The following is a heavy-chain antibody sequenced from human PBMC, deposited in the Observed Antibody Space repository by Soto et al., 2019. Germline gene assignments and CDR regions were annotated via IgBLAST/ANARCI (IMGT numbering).Heavy chain of an antibody. Sequence: GGSLRLSYAASGFTFSSYWMHWVRQAPGKGLVWVSRINSDGSSTSYADSVKGRFTISRDNAKNTLYLQMNSLRAEDTAVYYCARDSQQWLAVDYWGQGTLVTVSS. CDR2: INSDGSST. J-gene: IGHJ4*02. CDR1: GFTFSSYW. V-gene: IGHV3-74*01. D-gene: IGHD6-19*01. CDR3: ARDSQQWLAVDY.